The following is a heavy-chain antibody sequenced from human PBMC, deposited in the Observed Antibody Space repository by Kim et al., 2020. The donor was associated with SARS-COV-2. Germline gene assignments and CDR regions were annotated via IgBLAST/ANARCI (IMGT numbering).Heavy chain of an antibody. Sequence: SETLSLTCTVSGGSISSYYWSWIRQPPGKGLEWIGYIYYSGSTNYNPSLKSRVTISVDTSKNQFSLKLSPVTAADTAVYYCARHSRPRSSWYGGIDAWSQGTLVTVSS. V-gene: IGHV4-59*08. D-gene: IGHD6-13*01. J-gene: IGHJ5*02. CDR1: GGSISSYY. CDR3: ARHSRPRSSWYGGIDA. CDR2: IYYSGST.